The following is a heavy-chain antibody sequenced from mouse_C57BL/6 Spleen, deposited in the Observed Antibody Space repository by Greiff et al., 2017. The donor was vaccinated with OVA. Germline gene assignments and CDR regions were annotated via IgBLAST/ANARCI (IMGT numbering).Heavy chain of an antibody. V-gene: IGHV1-18*01. Sequence: EVQLQESGPELVKPGASVKIPCKASGYTFTDYNMDWVKQSHGKSLEWIGDINPNNGGTIYNQKFKGKATLTVDKSSSTAYMELRSLTSEDTAVYYCARRDYDYDEGFAYWGQGTLVTVSA. CDR2: INPNNGGT. D-gene: IGHD2-4*01. CDR3: ARRDYDYDEGFAY. CDR1: GYTFTDYN. J-gene: IGHJ3*01.